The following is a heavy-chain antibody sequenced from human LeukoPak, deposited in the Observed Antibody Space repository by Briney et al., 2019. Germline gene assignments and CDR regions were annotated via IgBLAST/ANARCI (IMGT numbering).Heavy chain of an antibody. CDR2: IYYSGST. D-gene: IGHD2-2*01. CDR3: ARAPGYCSTTSCEYYYYMDV. CDR1: GGSISSYY. J-gene: IGHJ6*03. V-gene: IGHV4-59*08. Sequence: SETLSLTCTDSGGSISSYYWSWIRQPPGKGLEWIGYIYYSGSTNYNPSLKSRVTISVDTSKNQFSLKLSSVTAADTAVYYCARAPGYCSTTSCEYYYYMDVWGKGTTVTVSS.